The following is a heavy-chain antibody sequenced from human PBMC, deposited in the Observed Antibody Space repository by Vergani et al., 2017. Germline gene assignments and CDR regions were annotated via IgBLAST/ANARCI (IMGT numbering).Heavy chain of an antibody. CDR2: IYYSGST. CDR1: GGSISSSSYY. D-gene: IGHD6-6*01. CDR3: ARELASSSSVGGDWFDP. J-gene: IGHJ5*02. Sequence: QLQLQESGPGLVKPSETLSLTCTVSGGSISSSSYYRGWIRQPPGKGLEWIGSIYYSGSTYYNPSLKSRVTISVDTSKNQFSLKLSSVTAADTAVYYCARELASSSSVGGDWFDPWGQGTLVTVSS. V-gene: IGHV4-39*07.